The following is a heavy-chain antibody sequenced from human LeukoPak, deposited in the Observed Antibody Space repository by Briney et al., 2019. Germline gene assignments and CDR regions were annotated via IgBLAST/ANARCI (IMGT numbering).Heavy chain of an antibody. V-gene: IGHV3-66*01. CDR2: TYSGGST. D-gene: IGHD2-15*01. CDR3: ARGLKYCTGGSCYSGFDY. J-gene: IGHJ4*02. Sequence: GGSLRLSCAASVCTDSSNYMSWVRQAPGKGLEWVSVTYSGGSTYYADSVKGRFTISRDNSKNTLYLQMNSLRAEDTAVYYCARGLKYCTGGSCYSGFDYWSQGTLVTVSS. CDR1: VCTDSSNY.